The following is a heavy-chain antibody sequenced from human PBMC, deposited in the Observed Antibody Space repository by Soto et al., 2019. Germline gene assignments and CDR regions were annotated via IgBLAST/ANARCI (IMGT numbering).Heavy chain of an antibody. V-gene: IGHV3-9*01. CDR1: GFTFDDYS. Sequence: GGSLRLSCAASGFTFDDYSMHWVRQAPGKGLEWVSGISWNSGSIGYADSVKGRFTISRDNAKNSLYLQMNSLRAEDTAVYYCNLDYHFDYWGQGTLVTVSS. CDR3: NLDYHFDY. D-gene: IGHD4-17*01. CDR2: ISWNSGSI. J-gene: IGHJ4*02.